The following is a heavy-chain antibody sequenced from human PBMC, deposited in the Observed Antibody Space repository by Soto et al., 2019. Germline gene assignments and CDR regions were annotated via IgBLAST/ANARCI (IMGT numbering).Heavy chain of an antibody. CDR2: IYYSGST. D-gene: IGHD3-16*01. Sequence: SETLSLTCTVSGGSISSGGYYWSWIRQHPGKGLEWIGYIYYSGSTYYNPSLKSRVTISVDTSKNQFSLKLSSVTAADTAVYYCAREASFGGVTRNYYYYGMDVWGQGTTVTVSS. J-gene: IGHJ6*02. CDR1: GGSISSGGYY. CDR3: AREASFGGVTRNYYYYGMDV. V-gene: IGHV4-31*03.